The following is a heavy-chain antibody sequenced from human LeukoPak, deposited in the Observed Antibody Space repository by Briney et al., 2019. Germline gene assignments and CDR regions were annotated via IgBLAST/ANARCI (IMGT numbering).Heavy chain of an antibody. Sequence: GGSLRLSCAASGFPFSNYPMHWVRQAPGKGLEWVALISYDGSNKNFADSVKGRFTISRDNSKNTLFLQMNSLRAEDTAVYYCAKDRPSYYYDSSGYLESWGQGTLVTVSS. D-gene: IGHD3-22*01. CDR3: AKDRPSYYYDSSGYLES. V-gene: IGHV3-30-3*01. J-gene: IGHJ4*02. CDR1: GFPFSNYP. CDR2: ISYDGSNK.